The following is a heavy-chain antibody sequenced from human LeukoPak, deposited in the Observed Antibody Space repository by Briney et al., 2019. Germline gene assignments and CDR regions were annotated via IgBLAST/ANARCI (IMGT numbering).Heavy chain of an antibody. Sequence: ASVKVSCKASGYIFTSYAMHWVRQAPGQRLEWMGWINAGNGNTKYSQKFQGRVTITRDTSASTVYMELSSLRSEDTAVYYCARDIDRVFNWFDPWGQGTLVTVSS. CDR2: INAGNGNT. V-gene: IGHV1-3*01. D-gene: IGHD6-13*01. J-gene: IGHJ5*02. CDR3: ARDIDRVFNWFDP. CDR1: GYIFTSYA.